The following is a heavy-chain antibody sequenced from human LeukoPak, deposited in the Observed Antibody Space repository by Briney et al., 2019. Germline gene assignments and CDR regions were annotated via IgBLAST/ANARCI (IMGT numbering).Heavy chain of an antibody. Sequence: GGSLRLSCVASGFTFSDAWLSWVRQAPGKGLEWIGRIKTRAEGGTTDYVASVKGRFTISRDDSENMLYLQMNSLKTEDTAVYYCATSRVGYWGQGTLVTVSS. CDR1: GFTFSDAW. CDR3: ATSRVGY. D-gene: IGHD1-26*01. CDR2: IKTRAEGGTT. J-gene: IGHJ4*02. V-gene: IGHV3-15*01.